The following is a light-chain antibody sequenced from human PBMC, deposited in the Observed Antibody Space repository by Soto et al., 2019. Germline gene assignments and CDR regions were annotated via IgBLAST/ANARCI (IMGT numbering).Light chain of an antibody. Sequence: DIQMTQSPSTLSASVGDRVTITCRASQSISNWLAWYQQKPGKAHKPLIYKPSSLESGVPSRFSGSGSGTEFTLTISSPQPDDFASYYCQQYKRYSPMYTFGQGTKLEIK. J-gene: IGKJ2*01. CDR3: QQYKRYSPMYT. V-gene: IGKV1-5*03. CDR1: QSISNW. CDR2: KPS.